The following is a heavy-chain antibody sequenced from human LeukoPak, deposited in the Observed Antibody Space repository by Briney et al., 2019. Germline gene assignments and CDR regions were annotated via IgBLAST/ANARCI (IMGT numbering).Heavy chain of an antibody. J-gene: IGHJ6*02. D-gene: IGHD3-3*01. V-gene: IGHV4-4*02. CDR2: IYHSGST. CDR3: ARQAYYDFWSGYSQPYYYYGMDV. Sequence: PSETLSLTCAVSGGSISSSNWWSWVRQPPGKGLEWIGEIYHSGSTNYNPSLKSRVTISVDKSKNQFSLKLSSVTAADTAVYYCARQAYYDFWSGYSQPYYYYGMDVWGQGTTVTVSS. CDR1: GGSISSSNW.